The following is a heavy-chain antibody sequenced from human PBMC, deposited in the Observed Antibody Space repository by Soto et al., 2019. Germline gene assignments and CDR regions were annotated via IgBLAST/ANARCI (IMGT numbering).Heavy chain of an antibody. Sequence: QVQLVQSGAEVKKPGASGKISCKASGYTFTRYTMNWVRQDPGQRLEWMGWINPDNGNTNSSPNFQDRVIITRDTSARIAYMDLSSLRAEDTAVYYCARGLATGQLETWGQGTLVTVAS. CDR2: INPDNGNT. J-gene: IGHJ5*02. D-gene: IGHD6-6*01. CDR3: ARGLATGQLET. V-gene: IGHV1-3*01. CDR1: GYTFTRYT.